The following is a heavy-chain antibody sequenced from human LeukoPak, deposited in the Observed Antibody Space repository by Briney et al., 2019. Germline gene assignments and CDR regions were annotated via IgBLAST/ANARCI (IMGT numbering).Heavy chain of an antibody. J-gene: IGHJ5*02. CDR1: GYTFTSYD. CDR2: INPNSGGT. V-gene: IGHV1-2*02. CDR3: ARDNSIADRGWWFDP. Sequence: ASVKVSCKASGYTFTSYDINWVRQATGQGLEWMGWINPNSGGTNYAQKFQGRVTMTRDTSISTAYMELSSLRSDDTAVYYCARDNSIADRGWWFDPWGQGTLVTVSS. D-gene: IGHD4-23*01.